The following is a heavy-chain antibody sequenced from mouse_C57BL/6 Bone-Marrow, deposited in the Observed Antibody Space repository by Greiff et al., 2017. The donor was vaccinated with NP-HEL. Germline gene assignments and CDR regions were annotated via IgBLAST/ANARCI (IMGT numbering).Heavy chain of an antibody. Sequence: VQLVESGPELVKPGASVKISCKASGYAFSSSWMNWVKQRPGKGLEWIGRIYPGDGDTNYNGKFKGKATLTADKSSSTAYMQLSSLTSEDSAVYFCARERVIRDAMDYWGQGTSVTVSS. CDR1: GYAFSSSW. CDR2: IYPGDGDT. V-gene: IGHV1-82*01. D-gene: IGHD2-4*01. J-gene: IGHJ4*01. CDR3: ARERVIRDAMDY.